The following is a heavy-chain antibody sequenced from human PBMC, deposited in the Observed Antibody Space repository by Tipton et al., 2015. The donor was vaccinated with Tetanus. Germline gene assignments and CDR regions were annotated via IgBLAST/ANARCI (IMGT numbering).Heavy chain of an antibody. Sequence: TLSLTCSVSGGSISSYYWSWVRQPPGKGLEWIGYIYYTGGARYNPSLKSRVTISVDTSKNQFSLILSSVTAADTAVYYCARHESGFCDGGSCPYYFDYWGQGALVTVSS. CDR2: IYYTGGA. D-gene: IGHD2-15*01. CDR1: GGSISSYY. J-gene: IGHJ4*02. V-gene: IGHV4-59*08. CDR3: ARHESGFCDGGSCPYYFDY.